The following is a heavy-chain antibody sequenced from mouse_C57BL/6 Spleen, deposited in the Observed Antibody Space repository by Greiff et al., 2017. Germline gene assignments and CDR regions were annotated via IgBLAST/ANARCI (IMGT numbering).Heavy chain of an antibody. Sequence: QVQLQQSGAELVRPGTSVKVSCKASGYAFTNYLIEWVKQRPGQGLEWIGVINPGSGGTNYNEKFKGKATLTADKSSSTAYLQLSSLTSEDSAVYFCAREGADYWGQGTTLTVSS. V-gene: IGHV1-54*01. CDR1: GYAFTNYL. CDR3: AREGADY. J-gene: IGHJ2*01. CDR2: INPGSGGT.